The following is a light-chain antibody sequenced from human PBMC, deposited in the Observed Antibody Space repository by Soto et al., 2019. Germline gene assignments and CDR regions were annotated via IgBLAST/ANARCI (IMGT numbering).Light chain of an antibody. CDR2: DVS. J-gene: IGLJ1*01. Sequence: QSALTQPRSVSGSPGQSVTISCTGTSSDVGGYNYVSWYQQHPGKVPKLLIYDVSKRPSEVPDRFSGSKSGNTASLTISGLQGEDEADYYCCSYAGSYAYAFGTGTKVTVL. CDR3: CSYAGSYAYA. V-gene: IGLV2-11*01. CDR1: SSDVGGYNY.